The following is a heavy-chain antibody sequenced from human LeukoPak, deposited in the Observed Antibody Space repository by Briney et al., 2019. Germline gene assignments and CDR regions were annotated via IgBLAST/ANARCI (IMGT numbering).Heavy chain of an antibody. CDR1: GGTFSSYV. Sequence: SVKVSCKASGGTFSSYVISWVRQAPGQGLEWMGRIIPILGIANYAQKFQGRVTITADKSTSTAYMELSSLRSEDTAVYYCARVAIFDYYDSSGYVNAFDIWGQGTMVTVSS. J-gene: IGHJ3*02. CDR2: IIPILGIA. D-gene: IGHD3-22*01. CDR3: ARVAIFDYYDSSGYVNAFDI. V-gene: IGHV1-69*04.